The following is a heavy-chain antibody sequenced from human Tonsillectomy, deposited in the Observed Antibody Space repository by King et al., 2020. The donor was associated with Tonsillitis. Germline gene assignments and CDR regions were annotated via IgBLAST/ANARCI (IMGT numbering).Heavy chain of an antibody. CDR3: ATEGGRSGSGY. CDR2: IKEGGSGK. V-gene: IGHV3-7*01. D-gene: IGHD3-10*01. CDR1: GFTFSRYW. J-gene: IGHJ4*02. Sequence: VQLVESGGGLVQPGGSLRLSCAVSGFTFSRYWMSWVRQAPGKGLEWVANIKEGGSGKHYVDSVKGLFTISRDNAKNSLFLQMNSLRAEDTAVYYCATEGGRSGSGYWGQGTLVTVSS.